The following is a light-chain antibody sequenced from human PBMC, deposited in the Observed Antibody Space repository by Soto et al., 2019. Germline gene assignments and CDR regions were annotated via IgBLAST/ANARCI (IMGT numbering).Light chain of an antibody. CDR3: QQHNNWPPIT. J-gene: IGKJ5*01. CDR2: GAS. V-gene: IGKV3-15*01. Sequence: EIVWPQSPGTLSLSPGARSPLSGRARQSVSSTYLAWYQQKPGQAPRLLIYGASTRATGIPARFSGSGSGTEFTLTISSLQSEDSAVYYCQQHNNWPPITFGQGTRLEIK. CDR1: QSVSSTY.